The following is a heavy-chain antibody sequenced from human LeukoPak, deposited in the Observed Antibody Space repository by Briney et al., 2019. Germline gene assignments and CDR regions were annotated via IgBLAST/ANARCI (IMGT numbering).Heavy chain of an antibody. J-gene: IGHJ3*02. CDR2: ISCSGGST. CDR3: AKDPGKFLDPRINAFDI. CDR1: GFTFSSYA. V-gene: IGHV3-23*01. Sequence: GGSLRLSCAASGFTFSSYAMSWVRQAPGKGLEWVSAISCSGGSTYYADSVKGRFTISRDNSKNTLYLQMNSLRAEDTAVYYCAKDPGKFLDPRINAFDIWGQGTMVTVSS. D-gene: IGHD3-10*01.